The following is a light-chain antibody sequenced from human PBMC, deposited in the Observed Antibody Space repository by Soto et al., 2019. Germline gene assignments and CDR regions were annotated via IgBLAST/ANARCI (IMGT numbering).Light chain of an antibody. CDR1: QSISSW. V-gene: IGKV1-5*03. CDR2: KAS. CDR3: QQYNSHST. Sequence: EIQMTQSPSTLSASVGDRVTITCRASQSISSWLAWYQQKPGKAPKLLIYKASSLESGVPSRFSGIGSGTEFTLTISSLKPDDFATYYCQQYNSHSTFGQGTRLEIK. J-gene: IGKJ5*01.